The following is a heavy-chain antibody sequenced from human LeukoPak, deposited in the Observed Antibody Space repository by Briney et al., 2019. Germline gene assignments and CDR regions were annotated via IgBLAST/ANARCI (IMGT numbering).Heavy chain of an antibody. Sequence: ASVKVSCKASGYTFTAYCMHWVRQVPGQGLEWVGRINPNSGDTDYAQKFQGRVIMTRDTSISTAYMEVSRLRSDDTAVYYCARVDSGHDYGPSWGQGTTVTVSS. D-gene: IGHD5-12*01. V-gene: IGHV1-2*06. CDR3: ARVDSGHDYGPS. CDR2: INPNSGDT. J-gene: IGHJ3*01. CDR1: GYTFTAYC.